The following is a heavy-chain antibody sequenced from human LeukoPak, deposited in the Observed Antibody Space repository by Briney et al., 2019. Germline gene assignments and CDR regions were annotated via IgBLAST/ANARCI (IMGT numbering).Heavy chain of an antibody. Sequence: ASVKVSCKASGYTFTNYYMHWVRQAPGQGLEWMGLINPSGGSTDYAQNFQGRVTMTRDTFTSTVYMELSSLRSEDTAVYYCARLKQLSGSYDYWGQGTLVTVSS. CDR1: GYTFTNYY. CDR2: INPSGGST. V-gene: IGHV1-46*01. CDR3: ARLKQLSGSYDY. D-gene: IGHD6-13*01. J-gene: IGHJ4*02.